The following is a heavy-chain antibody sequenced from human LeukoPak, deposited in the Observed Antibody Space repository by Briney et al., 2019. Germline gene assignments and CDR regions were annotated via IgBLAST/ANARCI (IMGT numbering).Heavy chain of an antibody. D-gene: IGHD3-22*01. CDR2: INHSGST. J-gene: IGHJ3*02. V-gene: IGHV4-34*01. CDR1: GGSFSGYY. CDR3: ARGPYKYDGSGAFDI. Sequence: NPSETLSLTCAVYGGSFSGYYWSWIRQPPGKGLEWIGEINHSGSTNYNPSLKSRVTISVDTSKNRFSLKLTSVTAADTAVYYCARGPYKYDGSGAFDIWGQGTMVTVSS.